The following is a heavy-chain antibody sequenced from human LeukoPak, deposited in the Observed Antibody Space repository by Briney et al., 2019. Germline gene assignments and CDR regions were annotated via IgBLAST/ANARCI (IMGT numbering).Heavy chain of an antibody. D-gene: IGHD1-26*01. Sequence: PGGSLRLSCAASAFTFRSYGMHWVRQAPGKGLEWVAVISYDGYTKLYADSVKGRFTISRDNSKNTLYLQMNSLRTEDTAVYYCAKGPEPYGRWELLWPFDYWGQGTLVTVSS. J-gene: IGHJ4*02. CDR3: AKGPEPYGRWELLWPFDY. CDR1: AFTFRSYG. V-gene: IGHV3-30*18. CDR2: ISYDGYTK.